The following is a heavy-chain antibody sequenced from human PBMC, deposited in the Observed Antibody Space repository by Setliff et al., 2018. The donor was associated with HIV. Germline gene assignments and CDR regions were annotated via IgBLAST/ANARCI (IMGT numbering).Heavy chain of an antibody. CDR3: VSTPLSSGDAFDI. CDR2: IYPGDSDI. J-gene: IGHJ3*02. D-gene: IGHD3-22*01. CDR1: GYTFTNYW. V-gene: IGHV5-51*01. Sequence: GESLKISCEASGYTFTNYWIGWVRQMPGKGLEWMGIIYPGDSDIIYSPSFQGQVTISADKSITTAYLQWSSLKASDTAIYYCVSTPLSSGDAFDIWGQGTMVTVSS.